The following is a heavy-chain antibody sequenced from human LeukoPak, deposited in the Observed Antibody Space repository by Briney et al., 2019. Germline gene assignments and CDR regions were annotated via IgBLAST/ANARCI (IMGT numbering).Heavy chain of an antibody. CDR3: ARGLGTYWGKDFLNWFDP. Sequence: HVASVKVSCKASGYSFTNYDINWVRQAAGQGLEWMGWVNPNNGDAGFSQKFQGRVTQTSNTSLTTAYMELTSLTSEDTAVYYCARGLGTYWGKDFLNWFDPWGQGTLVTVSS. J-gene: IGHJ5*02. CDR1: GYSFTNYD. D-gene: IGHD7-27*01. V-gene: IGHV1-8*02. CDR2: VNPNNGDA.